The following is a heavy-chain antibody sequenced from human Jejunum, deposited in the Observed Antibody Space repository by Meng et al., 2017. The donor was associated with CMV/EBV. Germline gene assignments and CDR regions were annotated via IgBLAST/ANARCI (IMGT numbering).Heavy chain of an antibody. V-gene: IGHV3-48*04. CDR1: SHG. J-gene: IGHJ6*02. Sequence: SHGMNWVRQAPGKGLEWISYISVGATVINYADSVRGRFTISRDNAKNSLYLQMNSLRVEDTAVYYCAKRINLGRGRIMDYYGMDVWGQGPTVTVSS. CDR2: ISVGATVI. CDR3: AKRINLGRGRIMDYYGMDV. D-gene: IGHD3-10*01.